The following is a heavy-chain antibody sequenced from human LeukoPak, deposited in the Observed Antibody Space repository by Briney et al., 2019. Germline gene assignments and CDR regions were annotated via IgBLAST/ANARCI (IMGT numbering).Heavy chain of an antibody. V-gene: IGHV3-23*01. Sequence: PGGSLRLSCAAPGFTFSSYHMSWVRQAPGKGLEWVSGMSGSGDSIYYADSVKGRFTISRDNSKNTLYLQMSSLRAEDTAVYYCAKRPAQLLTFDYWGQGTLVTVSS. CDR3: AKRPAQLLTFDY. J-gene: IGHJ4*02. CDR1: GFTFSSYH. CDR2: MSGSGDSI. D-gene: IGHD5-18*01.